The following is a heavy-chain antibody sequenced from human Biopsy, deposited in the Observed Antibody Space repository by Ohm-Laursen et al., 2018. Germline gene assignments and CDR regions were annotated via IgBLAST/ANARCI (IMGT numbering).Heavy chain of an antibody. Sequence: VTLSLTCAVSGGSISSYYWTWIRQPPGKGLEWIGDVYYSGSTNRNPSLKSRVTILVDTSKNQFSLKLNSVTAADTAVYYCGRREVVITHDAFDTWGQGTMVTVSS. J-gene: IGHJ3*02. D-gene: IGHD3-22*01. CDR1: GGSISSYY. CDR2: VYYSGST. V-gene: IGHV4-59*08. CDR3: GRREVVITHDAFDT.